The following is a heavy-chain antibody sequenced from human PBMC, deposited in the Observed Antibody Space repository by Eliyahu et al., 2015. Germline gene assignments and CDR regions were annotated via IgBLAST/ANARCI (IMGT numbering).Heavy chain of an antibody. CDR2: SSSSSXYT. J-gene: IGHJ3*02. CDR3: ACIVVVTAIQYRHDAFDI. D-gene: IGHD2-21*02. CDR1: GFTFSXXY. V-gene: IGHV3-11*06. Sequence: CAASGFTFSXXYMSWIRQAPGXGLXWVSXSSSSSXYTNYADSXKGRFTISRDNAKNSLYLQMNSLRAEDTAVYYCACIVVVTAIQYRHDAFDIWGQGTMVTVSS.